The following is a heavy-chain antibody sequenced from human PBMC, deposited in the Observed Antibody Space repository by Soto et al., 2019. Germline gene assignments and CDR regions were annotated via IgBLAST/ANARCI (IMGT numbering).Heavy chain of an antibody. D-gene: IGHD3-16*01. CDR1: GGSISSGDYC. CDR3: ARLISEGSLAY. J-gene: IGHJ4*02. CDR2: IYYSGST. V-gene: IGHV4-30-4*01. Sequence: SETLSLACTVSGGSISSGDYCWSWIRQPPGKGLEWIGYIYYSGSTYYNPSLKSRVTISVDTSKNQFSLKLSSVTAADTAVYYCARLISEGSLAYWVQGTLVTVSS.